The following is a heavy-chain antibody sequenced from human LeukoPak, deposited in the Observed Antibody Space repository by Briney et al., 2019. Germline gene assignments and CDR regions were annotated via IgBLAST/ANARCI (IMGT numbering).Heavy chain of an antibody. CDR3: ARDPSMIRGENTTYFDY. D-gene: IGHD3-10*01. V-gene: IGHV1-69*01. CDR1: GGTFSSYA. CDR2: IIPIFGTA. J-gene: IGHJ4*02. Sequence: ASVKVSCKASGGTFSSYAISWVRQAPGQGLEWMGGIIPIFGTADYAQKFQGRVTITADESTSTAYMELNSLRSEDTAVYYCARDPSMIRGENTTYFDYWGQGTLVTVSS.